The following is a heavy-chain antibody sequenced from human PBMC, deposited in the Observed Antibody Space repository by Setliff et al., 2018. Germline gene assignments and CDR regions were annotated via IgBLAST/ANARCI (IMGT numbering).Heavy chain of an antibody. Sequence: LSLTCDVYDGAFSTYYWTWIRQPPGKGLEWIGEMHQSGRTKFNPSLKSRVTMSVDPSKNHFSLKVTSVTVADTAVYYCARGGPESDSSGYMDVWGQGTTVTVSS. V-gene: IGHV4-34*01. CDR1: DGAFSTYY. J-gene: IGHJ6*03. CDR3: ARGGPESDSSGYMDV. D-gene: IGHD4-4*01. CDR2: MHQSGRT.